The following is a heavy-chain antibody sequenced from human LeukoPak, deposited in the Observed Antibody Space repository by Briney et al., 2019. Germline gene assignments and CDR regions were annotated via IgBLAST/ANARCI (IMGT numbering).Heavy chain of an antibody. CDR2: IYSSGST. CDR1: GGSISSYY. Sequence: SETLSLTCSVSGGSISSYYWSWIRQTAGKGLEWIGRIYSSGSTNYNPSLKSRVTMPVDMSKNQFSLKLNSVTAADTAVYYCASLRGDNWNYYDYWGQGILVTVSS. V-gene: IGHV4-4*07. CDR3: ASLRGDNWNYYDY. J-gene: IGHJ4*02. D-gene: IGHD1-20*01.